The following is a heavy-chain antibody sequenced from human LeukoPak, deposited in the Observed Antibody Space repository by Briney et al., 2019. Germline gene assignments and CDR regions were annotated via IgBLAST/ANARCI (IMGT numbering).Heavy chain of an antibody. V-gene: IGHV4-34*01. Sequence: SETLSLTCAVYGGSFSGYYWSWIRQPPGKGLEWIGEINHSGSTNYNPSLKSRVTISVDTFKNQFSLKLSSVTAADTAVYYCARHPPLGMINYWGQGTLVTVSS. D-gene: IGHD7-27*01. CDR2: INHSGST. CDR1: GGSFSGYY. CDR3: ARHPPLGMINY. J-gene: IGHJ4*02.